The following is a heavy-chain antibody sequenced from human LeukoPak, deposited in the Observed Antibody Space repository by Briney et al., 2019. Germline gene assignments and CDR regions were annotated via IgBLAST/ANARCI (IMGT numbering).Heavy chain of an antibody. J-gene: IGHJ4*02. CDR2: IYYSGST. CDR1: GGSISSYY. V-gene: IGHV4-59*01. Sequence: SETLSLTCTVSGGSISSYYWSWIRQPPGKGLEWIGYIYYSGSTNYNPSLKSRVTISVDTSKNQFSLKLSSVTAADTAVYYCARDHHYDSSGYYQRYFDYCGQGTLVTVSS. CDR3: ARDHHYDSSGYYQRYFDY. D-gene: IGHD3-22*01.